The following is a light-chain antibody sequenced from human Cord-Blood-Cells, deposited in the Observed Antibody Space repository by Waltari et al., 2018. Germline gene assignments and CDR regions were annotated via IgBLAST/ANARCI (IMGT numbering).Light chain of an antibody. CDR2: EVS. J-gene: IGLJ1*01. CDR3: SSYTSSSTPYV. CDR1: SIDVGGYNY. V-gene: IGLV2-14*01. Sequence: QSALTQPASVSGSPGQSITISCTGTSIDVGGYNYVSWYQQHPGKAPKLMIYEVSNRPSGVSNLFSGSKSGNTASLTISGLQAEDEADYYCSSYTSSSTPYVFGTGTKVTVL.